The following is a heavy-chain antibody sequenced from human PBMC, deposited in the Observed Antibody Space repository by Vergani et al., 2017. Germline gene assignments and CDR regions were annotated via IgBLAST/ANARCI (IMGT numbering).Heavy chain of an antibody. V-gene: IGHV1-46*03. CDR1: GYTFSNYY. CDR3: ARGDYDILTGYRY. D-gene: IGHD3-9*01. J-gene: IGHJ4*02. Sequence: QVQLVQSGAEVKKSGASVKVSCKTSGYTFSNYYMHWARQAPGQGLEWMGIINPSGGHTNYAQKFQGRVTMTRDTSTSTVYMELSSLRSEDTAIYYCARGDYDILTGYRYWGQGTLVTVSA. CDR2: INPSGGHT.